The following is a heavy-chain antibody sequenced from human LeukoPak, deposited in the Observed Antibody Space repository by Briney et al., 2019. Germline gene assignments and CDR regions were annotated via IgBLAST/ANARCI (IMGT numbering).Heavy chain of an antibody. Sequence: PSETLSLTCDGYNASFGPYYWSWLRQSPGKGLEYIGEVNYRGDGNYNPSLNSRASISIDTSKKQFSLRLTSVTAADTAMYYCARATFSWTDFSHYYYYYYMDVWGKGTTVTVSS. J-gene: IGHJ6*03. CDR2: VNYRGDG. D-gene: IGHD1-1*01. CDR3: ARATFSWTDFSHYYYYYYMDV. V-gene: IGHV4-34*01. CDR1: NASFGPYY.